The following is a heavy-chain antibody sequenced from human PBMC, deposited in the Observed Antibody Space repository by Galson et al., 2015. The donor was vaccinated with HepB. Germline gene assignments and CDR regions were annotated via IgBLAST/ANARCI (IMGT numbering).Heavy chain of an antibody. Sequence: SLRLSCAASRFTFSSSAMHWVRQAPGKGLEWVAVTSYDGSYKSYADSVKGRFTISRDNSKNTLYLQMNSLRPEDTAVYYCARDASSADYYDTSGGFDYWGQGTLVTVSS. V-gene: IGHV3-30*04. CDR1: RFTFSSSA. CDR2: TSYDGSYK. D-gene: IGHD3-22*01. CDR3: ARDASSADYYDTSGGFDY. J-gene: IGHJ4*02.